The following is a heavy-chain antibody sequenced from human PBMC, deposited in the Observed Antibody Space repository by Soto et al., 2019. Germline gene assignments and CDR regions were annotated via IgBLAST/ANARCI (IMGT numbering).Heavy chain of an antibody. CDR3: ALMMSSGWYPNHLLLY. V-gene: IGHV3-48*03. CDR1: GFIFDSYE. D-gene: IGHD6-19*01. Sequence: GGSLRLSCAASGFIFDSYEMNWVRQAPDKDLECVAYISVRGSTAHYGDSMKGRFSIARDNTKNILYLQMNTLTAEDTATYYCALMMSSGWYPNHLLLYLGQGT. CDR2: ISVRGSTA. J-gene: IGHJ4*02.